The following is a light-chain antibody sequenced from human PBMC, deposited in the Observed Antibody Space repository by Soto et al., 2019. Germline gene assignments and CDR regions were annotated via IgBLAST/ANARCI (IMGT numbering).Light chain of an antibody. CDR3: AAWDDSLNGVV. V-gene: IGLV1-36*01. CDR1: SSNIVDNA. J-gene: IGLJ2*01. Sequence: QSVLTQPPSVSDAPRQRVTISCSGSSSNIVDNAVSWYQQLPGKPPKLLIYYDDLLPSGVSDRFSGSKSGSSAFMAISGLQSEDEADYYCAAWDDSLNGVVFGGGTKLTVL. CDR2: YDD.